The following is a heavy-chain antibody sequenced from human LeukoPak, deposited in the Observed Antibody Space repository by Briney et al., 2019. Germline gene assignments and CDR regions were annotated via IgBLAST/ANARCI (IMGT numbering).Heavy chain of an antibody. Sequence: SDTLSLTCIVSGVSMNNYYWSWIRQTPGKGLEWIAYSHNNGESRYNPSLKSRITISVYTYKSEFTLKLSSVTAVDTAIYYCVRQPGSTAAFDTWGQGTMVTVS. V-gene: IGHV4-59*08. J-gene: IGHJ3*02. D-gene: IGHD5-18*01. CDR3: VRQPGSTAAFDT. CDR2: SHNNGES. CDR1: GVSMNNYY.